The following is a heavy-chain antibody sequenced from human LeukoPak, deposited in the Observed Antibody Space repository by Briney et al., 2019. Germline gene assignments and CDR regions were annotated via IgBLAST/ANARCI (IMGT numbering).Heavy chain of an antibody. CDR1: GFTFSSYS. D-gene: IGHD3-10*01. V-gene: IGHV3-21*01. J-gene: IGHJ4*02. CDR3: ARDGLSRGVSDY. CDR2: ISSSSSYI. Sequence: PGGSLRLSCAASGFTFSSYSMNWVRQAPGKGLEWVSSISSSSSYIYYADSVKGRSTISRDNAKNSLYLQMNSLRAEDTAVYYCARDGLSRGVSDYWGQGTLVTVSS.